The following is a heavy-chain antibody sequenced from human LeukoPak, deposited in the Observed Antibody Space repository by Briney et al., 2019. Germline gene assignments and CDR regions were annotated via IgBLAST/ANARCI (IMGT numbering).Heavy chain of an antibody. V-gene: IGHV3-30*02. CDR1: GVTFSSYG. CDR2: IRYDGSNE. Sequence: GGSLRLSCVASGVTFSSYGMHWVRQAPGKGLEWVAFIRYDGSNEYYIDSVKGRFTLSRDNSKNTLYLQMNSLRAEDTAVYYCARGQYGMDVWGQGTTVTVSS. J-gene: IGHJ6*02. CDR3: ARGQYGMDV.